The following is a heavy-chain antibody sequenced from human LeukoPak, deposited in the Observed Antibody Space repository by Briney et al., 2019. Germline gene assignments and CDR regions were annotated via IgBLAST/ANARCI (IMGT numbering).Heavy chain of an antibody. CDR1: GYSFTSYW. Sequence: GESLKISCKGSGYSFTSYWIGWVHQMPGKGLEWMGIIYPGDSDTRYSPSLQGQVTISADKSISTAYLQWSSLKASDTAMYYCARVPYSSSWYNWFDPWGQGTLVTVSS. CDR2: IYPGDSDT. J-gene: IGHJ5*02. D-gene: IGHD6-13*01. V-gene: IGHV5-51*07. CDR3: ARVPYSSSWYNWFDP.